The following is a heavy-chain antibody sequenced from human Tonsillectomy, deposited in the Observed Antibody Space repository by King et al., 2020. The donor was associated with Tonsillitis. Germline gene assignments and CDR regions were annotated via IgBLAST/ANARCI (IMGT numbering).Heavy chain of an antibody. Sequence: QLQESGPGLVKPSETLSLTCTVSGGSINYYYWNWIRQPAGKGLEWVGRIYTTGSTNNNPSLMSRVTMSVDTSKNQFSLKLSSVTAADTAVYYCARYTADWFDPWGQGSLVTVSS. CDR2: IYTTGST. J-gene: IGHJ5*02. V-gene: IGHV4-4*07. D-gene: IGHD2-2*02. CDR1: GGSINYYY. CDR3: ARYTADWFDP.